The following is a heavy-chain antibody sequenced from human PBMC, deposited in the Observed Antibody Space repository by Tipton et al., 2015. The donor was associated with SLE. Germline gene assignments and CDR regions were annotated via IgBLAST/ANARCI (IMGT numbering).Heavy chain of an antibody. D-gene: IGHD3-22*01. CDR2: IYYSGST. V-gene: IGHV4-59*11. Sequence: TLSLTCTVSGGSISSHYWSWIRQPPGKGLEWIGSIYYSGSTNYNPSLKSRVTISVDTSKNQFSLKPSSVTAADTAVYYCARRPPYYYDSGAGAFDIWGQGTMVTVSS. CDR3: ARRPPYYYDSGAGAFDI. CDR1: GGSISSHY. J-gene: IGHJ3*02.